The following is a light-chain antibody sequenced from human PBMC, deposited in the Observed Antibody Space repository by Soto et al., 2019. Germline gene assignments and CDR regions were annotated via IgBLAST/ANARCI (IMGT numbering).Light chain of an antibody. Sequence: DIVMTQSPDSLAVSLGERATINCKSSQSVLSSSNNKNYLAWYQQKPGQPPKLLIYWASTRESGVPDRFRGSGYRTDFTLTISSLQAEDVSVYYWQQYYSSWTVGQGPKVEIK. V-gene: IGKV4-1*01. J-gene: IGKJ1*01. CDR2: WAS. CDR3: QQYYSSWT. CDR1: QSVLSSSNNKNY.